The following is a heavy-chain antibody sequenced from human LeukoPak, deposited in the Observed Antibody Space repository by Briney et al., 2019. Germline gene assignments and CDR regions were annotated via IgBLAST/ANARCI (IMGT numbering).Heavy chain of an antibody. CDR1: GFTLGSYE. J-gene: IGHJ4*02. V-gene: IGHV3-48*03. Sequence: GGSLRLSCAASGFTLGSYEMNWVRQAPGKGLEWVSYISSSGSTIYHADSVKGRFTISRDEPKNSLYLQMNSLKTEDTAVYYCTRIFYYETGGYYPDHWGQGTLVTVSS. D-gene: IGHD3-22*01. CDR2: ISSSGSTI. CDR3: TRIFYYETGGYYPDH.